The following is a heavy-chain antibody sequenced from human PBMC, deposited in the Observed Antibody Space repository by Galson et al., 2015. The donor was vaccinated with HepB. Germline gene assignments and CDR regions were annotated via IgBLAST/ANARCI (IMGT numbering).Heavy chain of an antibody. CDR1: GFTFGDYV. V-gene: IGHV3-49*03. J-gene: IGHJ6*02. CDR3: TKTYVWGSNFRRLEYYYAMDV. D-gene: IGHD3-16*01. CDR2: ISGKAYGGTT. Sequence: SLRLSCAGSGFTFGDYVMSWFRQAPGKGLEWVGFISGKAYGGTTEYAASVKGRFTISRDDSKSIAYLQMNSLKTEDTALYYCTKTYVWGSNFRRLEYYYAMDVWGQGTTVTVSS.